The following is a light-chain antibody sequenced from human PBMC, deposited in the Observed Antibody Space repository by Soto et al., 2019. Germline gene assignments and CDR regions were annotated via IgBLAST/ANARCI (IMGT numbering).Light chain of an antibody. CDR3: RQYGRSLEFA. J-gene: IGKJ4*01. CDR2: GAS. V-gene: IGKV3-20*01. CDR1: QSVSSNF. Sequence: EIVLTQSPGTLSLAPLERATLSFRASQSVSSNFLAWYQEKPGQAPRLLIYGASSRATGIPDRFSGSGSGTDFTLTISRLEPEDFAVYYCRQYGRSLEFAFGGGTKVDIK.